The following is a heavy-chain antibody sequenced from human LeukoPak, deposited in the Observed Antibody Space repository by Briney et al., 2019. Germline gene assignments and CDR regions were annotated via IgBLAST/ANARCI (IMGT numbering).Heavy chain of an antibody. J-gene: IGHJ4*02. Sequence: GGSLRLSCAASGFTFSSYAMHWVRQAPGKGLGWVAVISYDGSNKYYADSVKGRFTISRDNSKNTLYLQMNSLRAEDTAVYYCAGFRELKPFDYWGQGTLVTVSS. CDR3: AGFRELKPFDY. V-gene: IGHV3-30*04. CDR1: GFTFSSYA. D-gene: IGHD3-10*01. CDR2: ISYDGSNK.